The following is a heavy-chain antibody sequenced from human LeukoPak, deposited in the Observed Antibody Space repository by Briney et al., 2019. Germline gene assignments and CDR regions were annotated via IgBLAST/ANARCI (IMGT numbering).Heavy chain of an antibody. CDR3: ARDPGARRDYYFDY. CDR2: IYYSGST. V-gene: IGHV4-61*01. CDR1: GGSVSSDSYF. Sequence: SETLSLTCTASGGSVSSDSYFWSWIRQPPGRGLEWIGYIYYSGSTNYNPSLKSRVTISVDTSKNQFSLKLSSVTAADTAVYYCARDPGARRDYYFDYWGQGTLVTVSS. J-gene: IGHJ4*02. D-gene: IGHD7-27*01.